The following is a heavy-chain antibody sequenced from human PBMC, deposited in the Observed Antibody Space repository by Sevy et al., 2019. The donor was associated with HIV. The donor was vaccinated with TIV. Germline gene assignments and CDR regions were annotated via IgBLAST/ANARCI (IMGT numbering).Heavy chain of an antibody. CDR2: FDPEDGET. Sequence: ASVKVSCKVSGYTLTELSMRWVRQAPGKGLEWMGGFDPEDGETIYAQKFQGRVTMTEDTSTDTAYMELSSLRSEDTAVYYCATLRGRYCTNGVCSDAFDYWGQGTLVTVSS. J-gene: IGHJ4*02. V-gene: IGHV1-24*01. D-gene: IGHD2-8*01. CDR1: GYTLTELS. CDR3: ATLRGRYCTNGVCSDAFDY.